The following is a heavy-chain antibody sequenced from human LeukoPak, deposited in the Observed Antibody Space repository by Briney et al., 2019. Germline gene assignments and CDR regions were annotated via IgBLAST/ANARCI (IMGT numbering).Heavy chain of an antibody. Sequence: GGSLRLSCAASGFIFSNYGFHWVRQAPGKGLEWVSYISDSGRTTFYADSVKGRFTISRDNAKNSLYLQMSSLRVEDTAVYYCASWAGNTQSDSWSGPFDYWGQGTLVTVSS. J-gene: IGHJ4*02. CDR2: ISDSGRTT. V-gene: IGHV3-48*04. CDR1: GFIFSNYG. CDR3: ASWAGNTQSDSWSGPFDY. D-gene: IGHD3-3*01.